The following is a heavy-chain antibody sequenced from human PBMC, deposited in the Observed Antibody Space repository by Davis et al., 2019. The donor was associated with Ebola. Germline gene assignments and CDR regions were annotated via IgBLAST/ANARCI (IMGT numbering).Heavy chain of an antibody. CDR3: AVGQSPDH. V-gene: IGHV3-7*01. J-gene: IGHJ5*02. CDR1: GFTFSGYW. CDR2: IKQDGSEK. Sequence: GESLKISCAASGFTFSGYWMSWVRQAPGKGLEWVASIKQDGSEKYHVDSVRGRFTISRDNAKNSLYLQMNSLRVEDTAVYYCAVGQSPDHWGQGTQVTVSS.